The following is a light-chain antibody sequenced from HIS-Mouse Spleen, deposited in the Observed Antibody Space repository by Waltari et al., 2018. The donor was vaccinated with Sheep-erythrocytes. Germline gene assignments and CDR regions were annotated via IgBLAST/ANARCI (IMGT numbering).Light chain of an antibody. CDR1: KLGDKY. CDR3: QAWDSSTAVV. J-gene: IGLJ2*01. V-gene: IGLV3-1*01. CDR2: QDS. Sequence: SYELTQPPSVSVSPGQTASITCSGDKLGDKYACWYQQKPGQSPVLVIYQDSTRPSGIPARFSGSNSGNTATLTISGTQAMDEADYYCQAWDSSTAVVFGGGTKLTVL.